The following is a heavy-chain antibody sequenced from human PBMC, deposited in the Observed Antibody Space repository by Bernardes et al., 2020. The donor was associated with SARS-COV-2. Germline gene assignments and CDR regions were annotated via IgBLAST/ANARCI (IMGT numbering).Heavy chain of an antibody. CDR1: GYSFTGYY. D-gene: IGHD3-16*01. CDR3: ARESTYSAFDI. Sequence: ASVKVSCKASGYSFTGYYMHWVRQAPGQGLEWMGWINPSNGVTNYAQKFQGRVTMIRDTSISTAYMDLSRLRSDDTGVFYCARESTYSAFDIWGQGTMVTVSS. CDR2: INPSNGVT. V-gene: IGHV1-2*02. J-gene: IGHJ3*02.